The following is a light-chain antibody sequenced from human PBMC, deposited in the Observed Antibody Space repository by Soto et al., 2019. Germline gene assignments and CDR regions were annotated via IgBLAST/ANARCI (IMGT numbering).Light chain of an antibody. CDR2: YNN. CDR1: SSNIGAGYD. CDR3: ATWDDSLSGYV. V-gene: IGLV1-40*01. J-gene: IGLJ1*01. Sequence: QLVLTQPPSVSGAPGQRVTISCTGSSSNIGAGYDVHWYLHLPGTAPKLLIYYNNQRPSGVPDRFSGSKSGTSASLAISGLRSEDEADYYCATWDDSLSGYVFGTGTKLTVL.